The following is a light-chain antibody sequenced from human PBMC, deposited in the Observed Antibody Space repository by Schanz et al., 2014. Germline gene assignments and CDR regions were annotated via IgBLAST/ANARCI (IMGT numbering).Light chain of an antibody. V-gene: IGKV3-20*01. CDR1: QSVSYY. J-gene: IGKJ1*01. CDR3: QQYGSSPWT. CDR2: GAS. Sequence: EIVLTQSPATLSLSPGERATLSCRANQSVSYYLAWYQQRPGQAPRLLIYGASTRATGIPARFSGSGSGTDFTLTISRLEPEDFAVYYCQQYGSSPWTFGQGTKVEIK.